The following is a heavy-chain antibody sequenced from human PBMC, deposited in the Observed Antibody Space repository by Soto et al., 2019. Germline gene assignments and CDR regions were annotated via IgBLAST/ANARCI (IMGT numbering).Heavy chain of an antibody. Sequence: QMQLVQSGAEVKKTGSSVTVSCKALGNTFTYRYLHWVRQAPGQALEWMGWITPFSGDVHYAQMFQERVTITRDRSINTAYMQMSSLISEDTAMYFCASGGAGSGPFTWELPDHWGQGTLVTVSS. CDR3: ASGGAGSGPFTWELPDH. CDR1: GNTFTYRY. J-gene: IGHJ4*02. V-gene: IGHV1-45*02. CDR2: ITPFSGDV. D-gene: IGHD1-26*01.